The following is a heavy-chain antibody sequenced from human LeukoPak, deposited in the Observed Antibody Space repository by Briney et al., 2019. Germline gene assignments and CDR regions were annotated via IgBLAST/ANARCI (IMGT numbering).Heavy chain of an antibody. CDR3: AKGDGVVVVAAGSCFDY. Sequence: GRSLRLSCVASGFIVNDHAMHWVRQTPGKGLEWVAGVFWNGVDKGYADSVKGRFTIFRDNAKNSMYLQMNSLRAEDTALYYCAKGDGVVVVAAGSCFDYWGQGTLVTVSS. CDR2: VFWNGVDK. V-gene: IGHV3-9*01. D-gene: IGHD2-15*01. J-gene: IGHJ4*02. CDR1: GFIVNDHA.